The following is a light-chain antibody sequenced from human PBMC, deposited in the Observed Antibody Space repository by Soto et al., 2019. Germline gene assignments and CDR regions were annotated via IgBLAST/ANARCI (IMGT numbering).Light chain of an antibody. CDR3: TQRYFRPIT. Sequence: IQKPNSLSASVGDRVTIPCRARQSISSYFNWYQQKTGKAPKVLIYAASSLQSGVPSRFSGSGSGTDFTLTISSLQPEDVATYYCTQRYFRPITFGQGTRLEIK. CDR2: AAS. V-gene: IGKV1-39*01. J-gene: IGKJ5*01. CDR1: QSISSY.